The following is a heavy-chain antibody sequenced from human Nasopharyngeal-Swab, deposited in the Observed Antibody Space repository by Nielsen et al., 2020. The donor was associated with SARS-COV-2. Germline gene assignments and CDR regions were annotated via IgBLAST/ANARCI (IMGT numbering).Heavy chain of an antibody. CDR1: GFTVTNNY. V-gene: IGHV3-53*01. D-gene: IGHD1-20*01. CDR3: AAPLTGLHY. Sequence: GESLKISCAASGFTVTNNYMTWVRQVPGKGLEWISHIYASGDTHTADAVKGRFTISRDSSENTLYLEMNNLTPDDTATYYCAAPLTGLHYWGQGTPVTVSS. CDR2: IYASGDT. J-gene: IGHJ4*02.